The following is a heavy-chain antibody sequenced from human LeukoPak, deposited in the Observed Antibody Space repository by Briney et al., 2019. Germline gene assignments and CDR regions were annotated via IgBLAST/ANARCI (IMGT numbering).Heavy chain of an antibody. V-gene: IGHV3-48*01. CDR1: GFSFIYS. CDR3: ARDVPMDV. Sequence: GGSLSLSCVASGFSFIYSMNWARQAPGKGLEWVAYISSSGTRVYYADSVKGRFTISRDDAKNSLYLQMNSLRVGDTALYYCARDVPMDVWGQGTTVTVSS. CDR2: ISSSGTRV. J-gene: IGHJ6*02.